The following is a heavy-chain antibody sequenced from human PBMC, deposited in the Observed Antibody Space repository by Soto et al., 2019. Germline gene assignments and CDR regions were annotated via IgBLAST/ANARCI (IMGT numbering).Heavy chain of an antibody. CDR1: GGSISSGGYY. V-gene: IGHV4-31*03. D-gene: IGHD3-3*01. Sequence: LSLTCTVSGGSISSGGYYWSWIRQHPGKGLEWIGYIYYSGSTYYNPSLKSRVTISVDTSKNQFSLKLSSVTAADTAVYYCARVSRFYYYGMDVWGQGTTVTVSS. CDR2: IYYSGST. J-gene: IGHJ6*02. CDR3: ARVSRFYYYGMDV.